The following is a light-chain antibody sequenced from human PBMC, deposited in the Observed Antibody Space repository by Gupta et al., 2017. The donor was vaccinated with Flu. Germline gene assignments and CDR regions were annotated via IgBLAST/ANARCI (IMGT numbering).Light chain of an antibody. J-gene: IGKJ5*01. Sequence: PLSVSPGEGATLSCRASQSSVASNLAWYQQKPGRSPRLLIYHASTRATGIPARFSGSGSGTDFTLTISSRQSEDFAVYYCQQYNDWPLITFGQGTRLEIK. V-gene: IGKV3-15*01. CDR1: QSSVASN. CDR3: QQYNDWPLIT. CDR2: HAS.